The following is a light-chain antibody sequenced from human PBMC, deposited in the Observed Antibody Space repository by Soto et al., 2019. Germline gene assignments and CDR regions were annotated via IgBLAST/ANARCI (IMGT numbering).Light chain of an antibody. CDR3: QQRGNWPLT. CDR2: DAS. CDR1: QSVTTN. Sequence: EIVLTQSPATLPLSPGGRATLSCRASQSVTTNIAWYQQKPGQAPRLLISDASNRATDTPARFRAGGSGTDFTLAISSLEPEDFAVDYCQQRGNWPLTFGGGSKVEI. V-gene: IGKV3-11*01. J-gene: IGKJ4*01.